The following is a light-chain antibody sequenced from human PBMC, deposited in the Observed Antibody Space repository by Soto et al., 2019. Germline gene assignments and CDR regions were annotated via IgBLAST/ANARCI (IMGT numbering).Light chain of an antibody. Sequence: QSVLTQPASVSGSPGQSITISCAGTSSDFGGYNYVSWYQQLPGKAPQLVIYDVTHRPSGVSDRFSGSRSGNTASLTISGLQAEDEADYYCTSFTSGSTPYVLGTGTKVTVL. V-gene: IGLV2-14*03. CDR2: DVT. CDR3: TSFTSGSTPYV. CDR1: SSDFGGYNY. J-gene: IGLJ1*01.